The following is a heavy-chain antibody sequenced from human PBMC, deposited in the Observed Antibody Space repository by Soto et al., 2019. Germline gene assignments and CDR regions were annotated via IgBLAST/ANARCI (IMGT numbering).Heavy chain of an antibody. CDR1: GFAFSNYA. CDR2: ISYDGSHK. CDR3: ARPVESSGWYPMNY. J-gene: IGHJ4*02. V-gene: IGHV3-30*04. D-gene: IGHD6-19*01. Sequence: QAGGSLRLSCPVSGFAFSNYAIHWVRQAPGKGLEWVAVISYDGSHKYYTDSVKGRFTISRDNSKNSLFLQMNSLGPEDTAVYYCARPVESSGWYPMNYWGQGTLVTVSS.